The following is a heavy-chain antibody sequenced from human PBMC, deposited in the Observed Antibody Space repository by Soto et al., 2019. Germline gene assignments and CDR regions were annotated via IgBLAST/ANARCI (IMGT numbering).Heavy chain of an antibody. CDR2: IIPILGIA. V-gene: IGHV1-69*08. CDR3: ARDYYGSGSQRWFDP. D-gene: IGHD3-10*01. CDR1: GGTFSSYT. J-gene: IGHJ5*02. Sequence: QVQLVQSGAEVKKPGSSVKVSCKASGGTFSSYTISWVRQAPGQGLEWMGRIIPILGIANYAQKFQGRVTITADKSTSPAYMELSSVRSEETAVYYCARDYYGSGSQRWFDPWGKGTLVTVSS.